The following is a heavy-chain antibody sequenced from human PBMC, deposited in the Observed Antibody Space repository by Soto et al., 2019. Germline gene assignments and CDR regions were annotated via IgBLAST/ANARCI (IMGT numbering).Heavy chain of an antibody. V-gene: IGHV3-23*01. CDR1: GFTFDDHA. CDR2: ISYDSGGGDTT. D-gene: IGHD2-8*01. J-gene: IGHJ4*02. CDR3: AKLRDFVVLPAGILDY. Sequence: GGSLRLSCAASGFTFDDHAMHWVRQAPGKGLEWVSGISYDSGGGDTTYYTPSVKGRFTISRDDFRNTLYLQMNSLRTEDTAIYYCAKLRDFVVLPAGILDYWGPGTLVTVSS.